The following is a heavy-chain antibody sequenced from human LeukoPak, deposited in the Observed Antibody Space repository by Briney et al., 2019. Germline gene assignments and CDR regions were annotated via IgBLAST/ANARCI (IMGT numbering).Heavy chain of an antibody. D-gene: IGHD1-7*01. Sequence: ASVKVSCKASGYKFTTYYIHWVRQAPGQGLEWMGIINTGDGSTDYAQKFQGRVSMTRDTSTSTVDMELSRLRSEDTAVYYCARGKRYNWNYVEPLQDWGQGTLVTVSS. CDR2: INTGDGST. CDR1: GYKFTTYY. J-gene: IGHJ4*02. CDR3: ARGKRYNWNYVEPLQD. V-gene: IGHV1-46*01.